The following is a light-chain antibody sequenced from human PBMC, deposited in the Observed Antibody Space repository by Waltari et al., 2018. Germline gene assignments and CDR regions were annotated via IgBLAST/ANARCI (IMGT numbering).Light chain of an antibody. CDR2: DVN. J-gene: IGLJ3*02. Sequence: QSALTQPASVSGSPGQSITISCAGSSGDVGGYNYVSWYQQYPGNAPKLMIYDVNKRPSWVSYRFSGSKSGNTASLTISGLQGEDEADYYCISYTASGAWLFGGGTKLTVL. CDR1: SGDVGGYNY. CDR3: ISYTASGAWL. V-gene: IGLV2-14*01.